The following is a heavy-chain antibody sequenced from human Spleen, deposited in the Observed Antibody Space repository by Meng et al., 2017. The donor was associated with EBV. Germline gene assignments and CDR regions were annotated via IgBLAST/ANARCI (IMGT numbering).Heavy chain of an antibody. CDR3: AQRERWGLDH. CDR1: GCFIRRSNW. D-gene: IGHD3-16*01. CDR2: IYDSGST. J-gene: IGHJ5*02. V-gene: IGHV4-4*02. Sequence: QAHLQEAGPGVVKTSGILSLTCAGSGCFIRRSNWWNWVRKAPGKGREWIGEIYDSGSTSYNPSLESRVTISIDKSKNQVSLKLTSVTAAETAVYYCAQRERWGLDHWGQGTLVTVSS.